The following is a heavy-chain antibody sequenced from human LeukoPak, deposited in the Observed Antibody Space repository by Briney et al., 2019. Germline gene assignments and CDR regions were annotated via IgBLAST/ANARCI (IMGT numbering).Heavy chain of an antibody. Sequence: SETLSLTCTVSGGSISSYYWSWIRQPPGKGLEWIGYIYYSGSTNYNPSLKSRVTISVDTSKNQFSLKLSSVTAADTAVYYCARGGRYFDWLFDFDYWGQGNLVTVSS. D-gene: IGHD3-9*01. CDR2: IYYSGST. J-gene: IGHJ4*02. V-gene: IGHV4-59*01. CDR3: ARGGRYFDWLFDFDY. CDR1: GGSISSYY.